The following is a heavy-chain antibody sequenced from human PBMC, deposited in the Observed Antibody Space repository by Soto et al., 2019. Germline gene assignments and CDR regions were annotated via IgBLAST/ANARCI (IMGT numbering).Heavy chain of an antibody. Sequence: GGSLRLSSAGSGFTFRRYAMTWVRQAPGKGLEWVSTLSDSGGHTYYADSVKGRFTISRDNPKNTLYSQMNSLRAEDTAVYYCAKDSQSVSVSAARVYGMDVWGQGTTVTVSS. CDR2: LSDSGGHT. CDR3: AKDSQSVSVSAARVYGMDV. V-gene: IGHV3-23*01. J-gene: IGHJ6*02. CDR1: GFTFRRYA. D-gene: IGHD2-2*01.